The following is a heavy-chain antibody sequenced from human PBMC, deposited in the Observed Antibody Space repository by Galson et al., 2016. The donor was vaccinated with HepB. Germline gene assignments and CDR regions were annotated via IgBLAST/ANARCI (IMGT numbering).Heavy chain of an antibody. CDR3: ARHRGVANAHYYYYYGLDV. CDR2: INHSGST. CDR1: GGSFSTYF. J-gene: IGHJ6*02. D-gene: IGHD3-3*01. Sequence: ETLSLTCDVYGGSFSTYFWSWIRQPPGKGLEWIGEINHSGSTNQNPSLKSRVTLSIDTSKSQFSLNLTSVTAADTAVYYCARHRGVANAHYYYYYGLDVWGQGTTVTVSS. V-gene: IGHV4-34*01.